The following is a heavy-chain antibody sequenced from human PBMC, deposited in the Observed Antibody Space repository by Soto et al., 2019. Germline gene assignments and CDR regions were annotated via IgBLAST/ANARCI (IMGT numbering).Heavy chain of an antibody. CDR1: GFNFSSYA. Sequence: GGSMRVSCAAAGFNFSSYAMSWVRQAPGKGLEWVSAISGSGGSTYYADSVKGRFTISRDNSKNTLYLQMNSLRAEDTAVYYCAKDRGTYIVVVPASFDYWGQGTLVTVSS. V-gene: IGHV3-23*01. CDR3: AKDRGTYIVVVPASFDY. CDR2: ISGSGGST. D-gene: IGHD2-2*01. J-gene: IGHJ4*02.